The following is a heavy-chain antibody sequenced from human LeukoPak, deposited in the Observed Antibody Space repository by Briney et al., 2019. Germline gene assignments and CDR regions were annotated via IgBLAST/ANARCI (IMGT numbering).Heavy chain of an antibody. V-gene: IGHV3-30-3*01. CDR2: ISFDGRNK. D-gene: IGHD3-10*01. CDR3: ARDRALDY. J-gene: IGHJ4*02. CDR1: GFTFSSSA. Sequence: GGSLRLSCAASGFTFSSSAMHWVRQAPGKGLGGVAVISFDGRNKYYADSGKGRYTISRDNSKNTLYLQMNSLRAEDTAVYYCARDRALDYWGQGTLVTVSS.